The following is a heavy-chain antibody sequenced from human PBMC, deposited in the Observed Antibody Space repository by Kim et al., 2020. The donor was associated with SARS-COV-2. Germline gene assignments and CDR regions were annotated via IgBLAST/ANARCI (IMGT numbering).Heavy chain of an antibody. Sequence: ASVKVSCKASGYTFTSYAMHWVRQAPGQRLEWMGWINAGNGNTKYSQKFQGRVTITRDTSASTAYMELSSLRSEDTAVYYCARDRYNYYDILAGYYWGQGTLVTVSS. V-gene: IGHV1-3*01. CDR2: INAGNGNT. J-gene: IGHJ4*02. CDR1: GYTFTSYA. D-gene: IGHD3-9*01. CDR3: ARDRYNYYDILAGYY.